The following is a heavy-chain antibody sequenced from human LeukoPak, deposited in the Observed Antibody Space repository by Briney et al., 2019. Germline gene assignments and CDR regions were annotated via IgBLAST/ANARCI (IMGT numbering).Heavy chain of an antibody. CDR1: GGSVSNYY. CDR2: IYYTGNT. J-gene: IGHJ5*02. V-gene: IGHV4-59*02. Sequence: SETLSLTCTVSGGSVSNYYWNWIRQPPGKGLEWIGYIYYTGNTNYNPSLKSRVTISVDTSKNQFSLKLSSVTAADTAVYYCARDRLQLQSWGQGTLVTVSS. CDR3: ARDRLQLQS. D-gene: IGHD1-1*01.